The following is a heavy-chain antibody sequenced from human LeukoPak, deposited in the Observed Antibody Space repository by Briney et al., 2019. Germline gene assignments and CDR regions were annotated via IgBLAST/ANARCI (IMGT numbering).Heavy chain of an antibody. V-gene: IGHV5-51*01. CDR3: ARQSMGDGYNAGDFGY. CDR2: IHPSDSQT. Sequence: GESLKISCKGSGYSFSIDRIAWVRQMPGKGLEWMGIIHPSDSQTTYSPSFQGQVTISADKSISTAYLQWSSLKASDTAMYYCARQSMGDGYNAGDFGYWGQGTLVTVSS. D-gene: IGHD5-24*01. J-gene: IGHJ4*02. CDR1: GYSFSIDR.